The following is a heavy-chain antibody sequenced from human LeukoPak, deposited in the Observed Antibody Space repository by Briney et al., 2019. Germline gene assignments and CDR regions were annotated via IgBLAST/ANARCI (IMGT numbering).Heavy chain of an antibody. V-gene: IGHV3-30*01. Sequence: GGSLRLSCAASGFTFSRYGLHWVRQAPGKGLEWVAGISYDGSNKYYGDSVKGRFTISRDNSKNTVYLQMNSLRPEDTAVYYCARDLATLGMDVWGKGTTVTVSS. CDR1: GFTFSRYG. CDR2: ISYDGSNK. J-gene: IGHJ6*04. D-gene: IGHD5-12*01. CDR3: ARDLATLGMDV.